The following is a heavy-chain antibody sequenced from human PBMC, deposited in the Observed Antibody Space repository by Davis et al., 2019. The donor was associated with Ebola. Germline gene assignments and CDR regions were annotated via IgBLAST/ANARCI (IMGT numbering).Heavy chain of an antibody. V-gene: IGHV3-7*01. D-gene: IGHD2-8*02. Sequence: PGGSLRLSCAASGITFSSYWMSWVRQAPGKGLEWVANIKQDGSEKYSVDSVKGRFTISRDNSKNTLYLQMNSLRAEDTAVYYCAREGGAPKRVGYMDVWGQGTTVTVSS. CDR3: AREGGAPKRVGYMDV. J-gene: IGHJ6*02. CDR2: IKQDGSEK. CDR1: GITFSSYW.